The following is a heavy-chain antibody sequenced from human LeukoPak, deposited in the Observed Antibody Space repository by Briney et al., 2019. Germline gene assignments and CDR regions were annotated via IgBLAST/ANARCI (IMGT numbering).Heavy chain of an antibody. V-gene: IGHV3-30-3*01. J-gene: IGHJ3*02. CDR3: AREVTMIGGSDAFDI. Sequence: GGSLRLSCAASGFTFSSYAMHWVRQAPGKGLEWVAVISYDGSNKYYADSVKGRFTISRDNSKNTLYLQMNSLRAEDTAVYYCAREVTMIGGSDAFDIWGQGTMVTVSS. CDR2: ISYDGSNK. CDR1: GFTFSSYA. D-gene: IGHD3-22*01.